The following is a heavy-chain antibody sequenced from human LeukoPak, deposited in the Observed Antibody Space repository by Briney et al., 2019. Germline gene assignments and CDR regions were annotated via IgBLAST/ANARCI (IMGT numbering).Heavy chain of an antibody. Sequence: PSETLSLTCTVSGGSISSSSYYWGWIRQPPGKGLEWIGSIYYSGSTYYNPSLKSRVTISVDTSKNQFSLKLSSVTAADTAVYYCARHTGGSRQAFDYWGQGTLVTVSS. CDR1: GGSISSSSYY. CDR2: IYYSGST. V-gene: IGHV4-39*01. J-gene: IGHJ4*02. CDR3: ARHTGGSRQAFDY. D-gene: IGHD1-26*01.